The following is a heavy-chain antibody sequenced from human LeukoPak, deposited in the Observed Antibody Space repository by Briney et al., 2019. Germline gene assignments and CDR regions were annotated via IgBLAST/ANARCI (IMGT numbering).Heavy chain of an antibody. CDR3: ARDVVVTSSPDAFDI. CDR2: ISDSGPT. CDR1: GDAVTSGGYF. Sequence: PSQTLSLTCTVSGDAVTSGGYFWTWIRQHPGKGLEWIGYISDSGPTSCNPSLKSRVSISVATSNNQFSLRLSSVTAADTAVYYCARDVVVTSSPDAFDIWGQGTMVTVSS. J-gene: IGHJ3*02. D-gene: IGHD2-21*02. V-gene: IGHV4-31*03.